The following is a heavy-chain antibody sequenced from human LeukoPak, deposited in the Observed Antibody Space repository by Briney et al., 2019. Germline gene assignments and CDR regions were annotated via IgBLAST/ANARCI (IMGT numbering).Heavy chain of an antibody. D-gene: IGHD5-12*01. J-gene: IGHJ6*03. CDR3: ASLSGYDYNYYYYYMDV. CDR2: IIPIFGTA. V-gene: IGHV1-69*13. Sequence: SVKVSCKASGGTFSSYAISWVRQAPGQGLEWMGGIIPIFGTANYAQKFQGRVTITADESTSTAYMELSSLRSEDTAVYYCASLSGYDYNYYYYYMDVWGKGTTVTVSS. CDR1: GGTFSSYA.